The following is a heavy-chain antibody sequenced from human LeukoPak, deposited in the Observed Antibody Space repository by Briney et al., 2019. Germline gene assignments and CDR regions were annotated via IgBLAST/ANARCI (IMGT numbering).Heavy chain of an antibody. D-gene: IGHD5-24*01. Sequence: PSETLSLTCAVYGGSFSGYYWSWIRQPPGKGLEWIGEINRSGGTNYNPSLKSRVTISVDTSKNQFSLKLSSVTAADTAVYYCARGPSRWLQFAAYFDYWGQGTLVTVSS. V-gene: IGHV4-34*01. J-gene: IGHJ4*02. CDR1: GGSFSGYY. CDR2: INRSGGT. CDR3: ARGPSRWLQFAAYFDY.